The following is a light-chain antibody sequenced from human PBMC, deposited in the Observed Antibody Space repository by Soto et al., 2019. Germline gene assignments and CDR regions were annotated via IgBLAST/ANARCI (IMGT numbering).Light chain of an antibody. J-gene: IGKJ1*01. CDR1: QSISNH. Sequence: DIQMTQSPSSLSASVEDRVIITCRASQSISNHLNWYQQKPGKAPKLLILVASTLPSGVPSRFSASGSGTDFTLTITSLQPEDFATYYCQQSYNTPRTFGQGTKVDIK. CDR3: QQSYNTPRT. V-gene: IGKV1-39*01. CDR2: VAS.